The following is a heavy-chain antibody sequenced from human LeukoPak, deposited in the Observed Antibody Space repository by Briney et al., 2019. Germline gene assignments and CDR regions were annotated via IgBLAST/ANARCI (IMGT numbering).Heavy chain of an antibody. V-gene: IGHV1-8*03. Sequence: GSVKVSCKASGYTFTSYDINWVRQATGQGLEWMGWMNPNSGNTGYAQKFQGRVTITRNTSISTAYMELSSLRSEDTAVYYCARGRVAVAGTNYHYYMDVWGKGTTVTVSS. CDR2: MNPNSGNT. D-gene: IGHD6-19*01. CDR3: ARGRVAVAGTNYHYYMDV. CDR1: GYTFTSYD. J-gene: IGHJ6*03.